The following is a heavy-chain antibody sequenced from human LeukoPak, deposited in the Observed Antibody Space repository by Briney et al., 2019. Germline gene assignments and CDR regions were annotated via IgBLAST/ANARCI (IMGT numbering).Heavy chain of an antibody. D-gene: IGHD3-10*01. V-gene: IGHV4-4*07. Sequence: SETLSLTCTVSPDSVTDYYSGSIRQPVGKGLEWIGYIYDIGSTNYNPSLQSRVTMSVDTSKNQFSLKLTSVTAADPAVYYCPRGGSFYYYMDVWGKGTTVTVSS. CDR2: IYDIGST. CDR3: PRGGSFYYYMDV. J-gene: IGHJ6*03. CDR1: PDSVTDYY.